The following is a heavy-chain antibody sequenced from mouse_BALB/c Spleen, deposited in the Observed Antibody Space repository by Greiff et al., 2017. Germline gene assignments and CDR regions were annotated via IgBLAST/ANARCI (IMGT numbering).Heavy chain of an antibody. D-gene: IGHD2-4*01. J-gene: IGHJ4*01. CDR2: IWRGGST. CDR1: GFSLTSYG. Sequence: VKLVESGPSLVQPSQSLSITCTVSGFSLTSYGVHWVRQSPGKGLEWLGVIWRGGSTDYNAAFMSRLSITKDNSKSQVFFKMNSLQADDTAIYYCAKNLITPYAMDYWGQGTSVTVSS. V-gene: IGHV2-5-1*01. CDR3: AKNLITPYAMDY.